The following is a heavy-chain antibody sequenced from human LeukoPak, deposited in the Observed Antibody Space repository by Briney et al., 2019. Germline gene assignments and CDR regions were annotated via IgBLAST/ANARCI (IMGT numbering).Heavy chain of an antibody. CDR1: GYTFTDYY. Sequence: ASVKVSCKASGYTFTDYYIHWVRQAPGQGLEWMGWINAYNGNTNYAQKLQGRVTMTTDTSTSTAYMELRSLRSDDTAVYYCARGLWDDRPKYNWFDPWGQGTLVTVSS. V-gene: IGHV1-18*04. J-gene: IGHJ5*02. CDR2: INAYNGNT. D-gene: IGHD3-16*01. CDR3: ARGLWDDRPKYNWFDP.